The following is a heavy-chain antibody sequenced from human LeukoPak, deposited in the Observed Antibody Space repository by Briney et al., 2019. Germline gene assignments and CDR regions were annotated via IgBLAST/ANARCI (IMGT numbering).Heavy chain of an antibody. V-gene: IGHV5-51*01. CDR3: ARKGDYGDSQWFDP. Sequence: GESLKISCRASGYIFTSYWLGWVRQTPDKGLEWVGIIHPGDSDPRYSPSFQGQVTISADKSISTAYLQWSSLKASDTAMYYCARKGDYGDSQWFDPWGQGTLVTVSS. CDR2: IHPGDSDP. J-gene: IGHJ5*02. D-gene: IGHD4-17*01. CDR1: GYIFTSYW.